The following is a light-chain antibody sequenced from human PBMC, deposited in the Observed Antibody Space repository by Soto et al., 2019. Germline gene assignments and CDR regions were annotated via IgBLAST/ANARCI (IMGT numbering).Light chain of an antibody. CDR2: LGS. Sequence: DIVMTQSPLSLPVTPGEPASISCRSSQSLLHSNGYNYLDWYLQKPGQSPQLLIYLGSNRASGVSDRFSGSGSGTDFTLKISRVEGEDVGVYYCMQALQTPWTFGQGTKVEIK. V-gene: IGKV2-28*01. CDR1: QSLLHSNGYNY. J-gene: IGKJ1*01. CDR3: MQALQTPWT.